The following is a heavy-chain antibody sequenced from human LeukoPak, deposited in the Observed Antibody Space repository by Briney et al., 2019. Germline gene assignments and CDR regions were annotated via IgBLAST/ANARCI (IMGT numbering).Heavy chain of an antibody. CDR1: GASISSHW. CDR2: IHFSGNT. Sequence: SETLSLTCTVSGASISSHWWSWIRQPPGKGLEWIGYIHFSGNTNTKSSLKSRVTISADTSKNQFSLKLNSVSAVDTAVYYCARAYVPGGIIDYWGQGTLVTVSS. J-gene: IGHJ4*02. D-gene: IGHD2-2*01. V-gene: IGHV4-59*11. CDR3: ARAYVPGGIIDY.